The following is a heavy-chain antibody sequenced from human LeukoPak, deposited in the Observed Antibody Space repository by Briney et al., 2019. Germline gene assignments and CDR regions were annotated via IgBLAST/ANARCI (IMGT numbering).Heavy chain of an antibody. D-gene: IGHD3-16*01. V-gene: IGHV3-30*04. CDR1: GFTFGSRA. Sequence: GGSLRLSCAASGFTFGSRAMHWVRQAPGKGLEWIAVMSHDETTIYYADSVKGRFTISRDNSMNTLYLQMNSLRSEDTAIYYCARDRSYFGGTRGLDSWGQGTLVTVSS. CDR2: MSHDETTI. CDR3: ARDRSYFGGTRGLDS. J-gene: IGHJ4*02.